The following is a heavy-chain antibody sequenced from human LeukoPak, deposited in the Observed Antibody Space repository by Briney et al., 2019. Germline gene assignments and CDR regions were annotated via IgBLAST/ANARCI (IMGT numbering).Heavy chain of an antibody. D-gene: IGHD5-12*01. J-gene: IGHJ4*02. CDR3: AKEKRAAFVYSGD. Sequence: GGSLRLSCAASGFTFSSYAMSGVRQARGKGLEWVSAISGSGGSTYYTDSVKGRFSISRDNSKNTLYLQMSSLRAEDTAVYYCAKEKRAAFVYSGDWGQGTLVTVSS. V-gene: IGHV3-23*01. CDR2: ISGSGGST. CDR1: GFTFSSYA.